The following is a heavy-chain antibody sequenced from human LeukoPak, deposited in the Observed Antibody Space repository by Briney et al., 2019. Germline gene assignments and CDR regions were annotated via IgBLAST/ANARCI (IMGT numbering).Heavy chain of an antibody. D-gene: IGHD1-26*01. J-gene: IGHJ4*02. V-gene: IGHV3-74*01. CDR3: VRDIGGD. Sequence: PGGSLRLSCAASGFTFRSSWMHWVRQVPGRGLVWVSRINSDGTLITNADSVKGRFTISRDNAKNMLYLKMNSLRVEDTAVYYCVRDIGGDWGQGTLVTVSS. CDR1: GFTFRSSW. CDR2: INSDGTLI.